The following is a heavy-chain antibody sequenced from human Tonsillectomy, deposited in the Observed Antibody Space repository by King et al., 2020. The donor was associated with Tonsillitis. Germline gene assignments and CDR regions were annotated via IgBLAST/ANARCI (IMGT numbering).Heavy chain of an antibody. V-gene: IGHV1-46*03. J-gene: IGHJ5*02. D-gene: IGHD2-21*02. CDR3: ARDMVTTRGYNWFDP. CDR2: INPSGGST. CDR1: GYTFTSYY. Sequence: QLVQSGAEVKKPGASVRVSCKASGYTFTSYYMHWVRQAPGQGLEWMGIINPSGGSTSYAQKFQARLTLTRDTSTSTVYMDLSSLRSEVKAVYYCARDMVTTRGYNWFDPWGKGTLVTVSS.